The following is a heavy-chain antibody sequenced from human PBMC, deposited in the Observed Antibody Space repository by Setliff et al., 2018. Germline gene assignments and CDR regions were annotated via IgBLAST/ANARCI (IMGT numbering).Heavy chain of an antibody. CDR1: GYTFTNYD. V-gene: IGHV1-8*03. Sequence: ASVKVSCKASGYTFTNYDINWVRQATGQGLEWMGWMNPNSGNTGYAQKFQGRVTITRNTSISTAYMELSSLRSEDTAVYYCARLYYNFWSGYFWEHAQFDPWGQGTLVTVPS. CDR2: MNPNSGNT. D-gene: IGHD3-3*01. J-gene: IGHJ5*02. CDR3: ARLYYNFWSGYFWEHAQFDP.